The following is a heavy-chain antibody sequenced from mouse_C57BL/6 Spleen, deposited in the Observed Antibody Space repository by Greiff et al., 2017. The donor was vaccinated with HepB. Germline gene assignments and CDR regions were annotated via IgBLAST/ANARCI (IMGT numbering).Heavy chain of an antibody. CDR2: IDPSDSYT. CDR3: AVTPSRENAMDY. V-gene: IGHV1-69*01. J-gene: IGHJ4*01. CDR1: GYTFTSYW. D-gene: IGHD2-12*01. Sequence: VQLQQPGAELVMPGASVKLSCKASGYTFTSYWMHWVKQRPGQGLEWIGEIDPSDSYTNYNQKFKGKSTLTVDKSSSTAYMQLSSLTSEDSAVYYCAVTPSRENAMDYWGQGTSVTVSS.